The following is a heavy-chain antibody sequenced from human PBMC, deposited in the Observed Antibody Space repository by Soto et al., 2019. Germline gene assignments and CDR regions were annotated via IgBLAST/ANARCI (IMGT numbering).Heavy chain of an antibody. CDR1: GFTFSSYA. J-gene: IGHJ6*02. V-gene: IGHV3-23*01. CDR3: SNSSPSRSSSDLLFSDNYYYGMYV. Sequence: PGGSLRLSCAASGFTFSSYAMSWVRQAPGKGLEWVSAISGSGGSTYYADSVRGRFTISRDNSKNTLYLQMNSLRAEDTAVYYCSNSSPSRSSSDLLFSDNYYYGMYVSAQRTTVPVS. D-gene: IGHD6-6*01. CDR2: ISGSGGST.